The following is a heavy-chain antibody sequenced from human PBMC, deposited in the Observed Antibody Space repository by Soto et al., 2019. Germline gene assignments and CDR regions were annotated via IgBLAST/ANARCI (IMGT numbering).Heavy chain of an antibody. CDR1: GGTFSTYT. CDR2: ITPILRET. Sequence: QVHLVQSGTEVRKPGSSVTVSCKVSGGTFSTYTISWVRQAPGQGLQWMGGITPILRETTYAQNFQGRVSITGDISATTDYMELSDLTSEDTAVYYCGRVPRYSFPTSDSLDQWGQGTRVTVSS. CDR3: GRVPRYSFPTSDSLDQ. V-gene: IGHV1-69*06. J-gene: IGHJ4*02. D-gene: IGHD5-18*01.